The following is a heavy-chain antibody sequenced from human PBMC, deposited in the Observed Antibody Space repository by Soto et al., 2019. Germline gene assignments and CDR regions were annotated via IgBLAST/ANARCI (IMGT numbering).Heavy chain of an antibody. D-gene: IGHD3-16*01. CDR3: LSWVSAHFDS. CDR2: IDSSGVNT. J-gene: IGHJ5*01. Sequence: SLRLSCATSRYTFKSHGLSSVRQAPGKGLAWVSTIDSSGVNTHYADSVKSRFTISRDNSRNTLHLQMHDLRADDTALYYCLSWVSAHFDSWGQGTVVTVYS. CDR1: RYTFKSHG. V-gene: IGHV3-23*01.